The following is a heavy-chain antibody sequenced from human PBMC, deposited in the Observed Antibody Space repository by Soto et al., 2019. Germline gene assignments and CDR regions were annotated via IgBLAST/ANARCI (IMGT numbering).Heavy chain of an antibody. CDR2: IYYSGST. D-gene: IGHD3-22*01. CDR3: ARYYDSSGYYPSWFDP. J-gene: IGHJ5*02. V-gene: IGHV4-59*01. Sequence: SETLSLTCTVSGGSISSYYWSWIRQPPGKGLEWIGYIYYSGSTNYNPSLKSRVTISVDTSKNQFSLKLSSVTAADTAVYYCARYYDSSGYYPSWFDPWGQGTLVTVSS. CDR1: GGSISSYY.